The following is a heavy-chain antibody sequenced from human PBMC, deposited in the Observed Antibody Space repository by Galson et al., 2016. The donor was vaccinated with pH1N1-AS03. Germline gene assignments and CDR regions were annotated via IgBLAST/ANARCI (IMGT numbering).Heavy chain of an antibody. Sequence: PALVKPTQTLTLTCTFSGFSLTTSEMCVSWIRQPPGKALEWLAVIDWDDDKYYSTSLKTRRTISKDTSKNQAALTVTNMDPADTAVYYCARGFSRISVAGTVSLWGRGTLVTVSS. J-gene: IGHJ4*02. V-gene: IGHV2-70*02. CDR1: GFSLTTSEMC. CDR3: ARGFSRISVAGTVSL. D-gene: IGHD6-19*01. CDR2: IDWDDDK.